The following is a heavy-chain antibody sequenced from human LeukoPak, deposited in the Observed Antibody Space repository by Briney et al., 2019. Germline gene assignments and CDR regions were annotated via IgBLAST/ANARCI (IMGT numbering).Heavy chain of an antibody. J-gene: IGHJ4*02. V-gene: IGHV4-30-4*01. CDR3: ARDRGDYRFDY. Sequence: SSETLSLTCTVSGGSISSGDYYWSWIRQPPGKGLEWIGYIYYSGSTYYNPSLKSRVTISVDTSKHQFSLKLSSVTAADTAVYYCARDRGDYRFDYWGQGTLVTVSS. CDR1: GGSISSGDYY. D-gene: IGHD4-17*01. CDR2: IYYSGST.